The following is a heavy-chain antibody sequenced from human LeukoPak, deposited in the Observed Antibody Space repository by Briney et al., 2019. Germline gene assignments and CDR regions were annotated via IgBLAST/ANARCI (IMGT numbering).Heavy chain of an antibody. J-gene: IGHJ4*02. Sequence: PGGSLRLSCAASGFTFSSYGMHWVRQAPGKGLEWVAVIWYDGSNKYYADSVKGRFTISRDNSKNTLYLQMNSLRAEDTAVYYCTGGYCSGGSCYSFDYWGQGTLVIVSS. CDR2: IWYDGSNK. V-gene: IGHV3-33*01. CDR3: TGGYCSGGSCYSFDY. D-gene: IGHD2-15*01. CDR1: GFTFSSYG.